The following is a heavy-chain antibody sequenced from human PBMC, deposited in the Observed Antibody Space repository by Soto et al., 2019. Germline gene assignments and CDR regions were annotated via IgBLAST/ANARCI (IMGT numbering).Heavy chain of an antibody. D-gene: IGHD3-9*01. CDR2: INHSGST. CDR3: ARGVRTYYDILTGYCPPPFDY. Sequence: SETLSLTCAVYGGSFSGYYWSWIRQPPGKGLEWIGEINHSGSTNYNPSLKSRVTISVDTSKNQFSLKLSSVTAADTAVYYCARGVRTYYDILTGYCPPPFDYWGQGTLVTVSS. J-gene: IGHJ4*02. CDR1: GGSFSGYY. V-gene: IGHV4-34*01.